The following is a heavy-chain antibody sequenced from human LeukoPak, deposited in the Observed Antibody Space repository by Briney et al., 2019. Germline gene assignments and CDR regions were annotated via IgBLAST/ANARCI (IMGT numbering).Heavy chain of an antibody. CDR3: ARGLVTMVRGVRPNDAFDI. CDR1: GGSISSYY. CDR2: MWNSGST. V-gene: IGHV4-4*07. D-gene: IGHD3-10*01. Sequence: SETLSLTCTVSGGSISSYYWSWIRQPAGKGLEWIGRMWNSGSTNYNPSLKSRVTMSVVTSKNQFSLKLSSVTAADTAVYYCARGLVTMVRGVRPNDAFDIWGQGTMVTVSS. J-gene: IGHJ3*02.